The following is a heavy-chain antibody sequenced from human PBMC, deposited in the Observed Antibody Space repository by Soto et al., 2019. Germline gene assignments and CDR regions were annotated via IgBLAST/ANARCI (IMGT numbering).Heavy chain of an antibody. CDR1: GFIFSDYW. CDR3: ASYNAIRA. Sequence: EVQLVESGGGLVQPGGSLRLSCAASGFIFSDYWMAWVRQAPGKGLGWVADIKEHGSRKYYLESAKGRITISRDNAKNPLFRQLNSLRLEVADVYYCASYNAIRAWGQGTLVTVAS. V-gene: IGHV3-7*01. CDR2: IKEHGSRK. D-gene: IGHD1-1*01. J-gene: IGHJ5*02.